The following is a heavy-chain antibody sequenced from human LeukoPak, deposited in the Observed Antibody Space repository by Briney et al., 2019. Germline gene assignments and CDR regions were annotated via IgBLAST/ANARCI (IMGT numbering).Heavy chain of an antibody. CDR2: IYYSGST. CDR3: ARLSGYYIN. Sequence: SETLSLTCTVSGGSISSSSYYWGWIRQPPGKGLEWIGSIYYSGSTYYNPSLKSRVTIPVDTSKNQFSLKLSSVTAADTAVYYCARLSGYYINWGQGTLVTVSS. D-gene: IGHD3-22*01. V-gene: IGHV4-39*01. J-gene: IGHJ4*02. CDR1: GGSISSSSYY.